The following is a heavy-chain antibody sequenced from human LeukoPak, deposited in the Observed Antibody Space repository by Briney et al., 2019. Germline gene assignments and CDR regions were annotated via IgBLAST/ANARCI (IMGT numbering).Heavy chain of an antibody. CDR3: ARLGGYYDSSGYLFDY. CDR2: ISAYNGNT. V-gene: IGHV1-18*01. CDR1: GYTFTSYG. D-gene: IGHD3-22*01. J-gene: IGHJ4*02. Sequence: ASVKVSFKASGYTFTSYGISWVRQAPGQGLEWMGWISAYNGNTNYAQKLQGRVTMTTDTSTSTAYMELRSLRSDDTAVYYCARLGGYYDSSGYLFDYWGQGTLVTVSS.